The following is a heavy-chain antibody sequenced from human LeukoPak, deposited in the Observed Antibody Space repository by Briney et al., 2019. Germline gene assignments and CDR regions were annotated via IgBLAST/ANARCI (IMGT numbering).Heavy chain of an antibody. D-gene: IGHD2-21*01. Sequence: GGSLRLSCAASGFTFNSIWMSWVRQAPGKGLEWVASISQDESHKYYLDSVKGRFTISRDNAKNSLFLQVNSLRVEGTAVYYCGGEPRSMAYWGQGTLVTVSS. CDR1: GFTFNSIW. V-gene: IGHV3-7*01. CDR3: GGEPRSMAY. CDR2: ISQDESHK. J-gene: IGHJ4*02.